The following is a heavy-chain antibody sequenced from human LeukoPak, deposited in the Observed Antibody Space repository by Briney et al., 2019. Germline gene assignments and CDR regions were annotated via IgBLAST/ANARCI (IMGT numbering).Heavy chain of an antibody. CDR1: GGSFSGDF. D-gene: IGHD4-17*01. J-gene: IGHJ4*02. Sequence: PSETLSLTRAVYGGSFSGDFWSWIRQSPGKGLEWIGEINHGGSTTYNPSLQSRVTMSVDTSTNQISLKMTSVTAADTAVYYCAREREGPYGYLDYWGQGTLVTVSS. CDR2: INHGGST. V-gene: IGHV4-34*01. CDR3: AREREGPYGYLDY.